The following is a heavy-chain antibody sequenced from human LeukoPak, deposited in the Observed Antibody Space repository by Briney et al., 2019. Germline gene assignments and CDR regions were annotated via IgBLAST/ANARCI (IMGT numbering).Heavy chain of an antibody. CDR1: GFTFSSYS. J-gene: IGHJ6*03. CDR3: ARRDYDFWSGLRYYYYFMDV. V-gene: IGHV3-21*01. Sequence: GGSLRLSCAASGFTFSSYSMNWVRQAPGKGLEWVSSISSSSSYIYYADSVNGRFTISRDNAKNSLYLQMNSLRAEDTAVYYCARRDYDFWSGLRYYYYFMDVWGKGTTVTVSS. CDR2: ISSSSSYI. D-gene: IGHD3-3*01.